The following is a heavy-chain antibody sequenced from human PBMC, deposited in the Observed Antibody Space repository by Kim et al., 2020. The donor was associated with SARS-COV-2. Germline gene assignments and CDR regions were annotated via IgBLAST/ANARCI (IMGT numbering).Heavy chain of an antibody. D-gene: IGHD3-3*01. J-gene: IGHJ4*02. CDR1: GGSISSGGYY. CDR3: ARGRITIFGVVTVFGY. CDR2: IYYSGNT. Sequence: SETLSLTCTVSGGSISSGGYYWSWIRQHPGKGLEWVGYIYYSGNTYYTPSLKSRVTISVDTSKNQFSLKLSSVTAADRAVYYCARGRITIFGVVTVFGYWGQRAPGTVSS. V-gene: IGHV4-31*03.